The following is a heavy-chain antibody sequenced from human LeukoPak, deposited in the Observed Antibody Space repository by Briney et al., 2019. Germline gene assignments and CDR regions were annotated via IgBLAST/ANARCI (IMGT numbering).Heavy chain of an antibody. CDR3: AREIRGSYLKTFDY. CDR1: GYTFIAYY. V-gene: IGHV1-2*06. Sequence: GASVRVSCKAFGYTFIAYYMNWVRQAPGQGLEWMGRINPHIGDTDYAQRFQGRVTMTRDTSTTTAYMELTRLTYGDTAVYFCAREIRGSYLKTFDYWSQGTQVTVSS. J-gene: IGHJ4*02. CDR2: INPHIGDT. D-gene: IGHD1-26*01.